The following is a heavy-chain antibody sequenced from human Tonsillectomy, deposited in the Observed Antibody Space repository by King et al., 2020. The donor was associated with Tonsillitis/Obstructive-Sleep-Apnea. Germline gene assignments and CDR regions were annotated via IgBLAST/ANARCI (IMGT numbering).Heavy chain of an antibody. CDR3: ARDGGVEMATIENYFDY. D-gene: IGHD5-24*01. Sequence: VQLVESGGGVVQPGRSLRLSCAASGFTFSSYAMHWVRQAPGKGLEWVAVISYDGSDEYYADSVKGRFTISRDNSKNTVYLQMNSLRAEDTDVYYCARDGGVEMATIENYFDYWGQGTLVTVSS. J-gene: IGHJ4*02. CDR1: GFTFSSYA. CDR2: ISYDGSDE. V-gene: IGHV3-30*04.